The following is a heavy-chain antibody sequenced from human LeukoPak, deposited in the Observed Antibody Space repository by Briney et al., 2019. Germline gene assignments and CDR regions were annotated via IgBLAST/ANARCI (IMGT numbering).Heavy chain of an antibody. Sequence: GGSLGLSCAASGFTFSSYSMNWVRQAPGKGLEWVSYISSSSSTIYYADSVKGRFTISRDNAKNSLYLQMNSLRAEDTAVYYCASSYCGGDCYSGGFDYWGQGTLVTVSS. V-gene: IGHV3-48*04. CDR2: ISSSSSTI. CDR3: ASSYCGGDCYSGGFDY. J-gene: IGHJ4*02. CDR1: GFTFSSYS. D-gene: IGHD2-21*02.